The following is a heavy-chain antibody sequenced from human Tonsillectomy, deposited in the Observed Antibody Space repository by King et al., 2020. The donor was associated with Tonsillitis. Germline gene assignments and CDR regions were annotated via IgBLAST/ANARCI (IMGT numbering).Heavy chain of an antibody. Sequence: VQLVESEGGLVQPGGSLRLSCAASGCTFSTYVMSWVRQAPGKGLEWVSAISGSGGSPYHADPVKGRFTISRDNSKNTLYLQMNSLRAEDTALYYCAKDRMVYAITSDFFDFWGQGTLVTVPS. D-gene: IGHD2-8*01. J-gene: IGHJ4*02. V-gene: IGHV3-23*04. CDR3: AKDRMVYAITSDFFDF. CDR2: ISGSGGSP. CDR1: GCTFSTYV.